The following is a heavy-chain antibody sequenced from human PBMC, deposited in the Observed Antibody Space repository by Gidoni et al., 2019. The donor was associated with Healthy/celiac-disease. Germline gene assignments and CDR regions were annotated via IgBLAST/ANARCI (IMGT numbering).Heavy chain of an antibody. V-gene: IGHV4-39*01. CDR1: GGSISSSSYY. CDR2: IYYSGST. CDR3: ASLRREEDVVVVAAMVNFDY. Sequence: QLQLQESGPGLVKPSETLSLTCTVSGGSISSSSYYWGWIRQPPGKGLEWIGSIYYSGSTYYNPSLKSRVTISVDTSKNQFSLKLSSVTAADTAVYYCASLRREEDVVVVAAMVNFDYWGQGTLVTVSS. J-gene: IGHJ4*02. D-gene: IGHD2-15*01.